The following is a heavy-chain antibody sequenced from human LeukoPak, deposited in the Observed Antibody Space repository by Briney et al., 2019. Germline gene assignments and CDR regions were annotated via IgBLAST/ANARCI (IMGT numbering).Heavy chain of an antibody. CDR2: IIGTGEM. CDR1: GFSFSSYT. J-gene: IGHJ3*02. V-gene: IGHV3-21*06. D-gene: IGHD6-13*01. CDR3: TRAIIVALGTGPFDI. Sequence: GGSLRLSCAASGFSFSSYTMNWVRLAPGRGLEWVSSIIGTGEMHYADSVKGRFTVSRDNDKNSLFLQLYSLSVEDTAVYYCTRAIIVALGTGPFDIWGQGTVVTVSS.